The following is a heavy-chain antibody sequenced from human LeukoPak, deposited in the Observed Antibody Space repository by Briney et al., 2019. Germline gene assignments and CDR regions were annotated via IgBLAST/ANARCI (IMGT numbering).Heavy chain of an antibody. CDR1: XYTXXSYG. CDR3: ATDSSGYYYSY. J-gene: IGHJ4*02. V-gene: IGHV1-18*01. Sequence: VSXXXXXYTXXSYGISWVRQAPGQGLEWMGWISAYNGNTNYAQKLQGRVTMTTDTSTSTAYMELRSLRSDDTAVYYCATDSSGYYYSYWGQGTLVTVSS. CDR2: ISAYNGNT. D-gene: IGHD3-22*01.